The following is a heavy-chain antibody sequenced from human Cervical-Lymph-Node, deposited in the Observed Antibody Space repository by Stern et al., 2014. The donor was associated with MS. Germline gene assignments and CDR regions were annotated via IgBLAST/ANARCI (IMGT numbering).Heavy chain of an antibody. CDR3: ARDQGIAVAGKRPFGY. J-gene: IGHJ4*02. V-gene: IGHV1-69*04. CDR1: GGTFSSYA. D-gene: IGHD6-19*01. CDR2: IIPILGIA. Sequence: QVQLMQSGAEVKKPGSSVKVSCKASGGTFSSYAISWVRQAPGQGLEWMGRIIPILGIANYAQKFQGRVTITADKSTSTAYMELSSLRSEDTAVYYCARDQGIAVAGKRPFGYWGQGTLVTVSS.